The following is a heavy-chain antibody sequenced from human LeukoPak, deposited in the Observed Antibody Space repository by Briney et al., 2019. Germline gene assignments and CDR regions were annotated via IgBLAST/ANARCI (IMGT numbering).Heavy chain of an antibody. J-gene: IGHJ6*03. CDR1: GGSFSGYY. D-gene: IGHD3-3*01. CDR3: ARSSPFTNFWSGYYYYYYYMDV. Sequence: SETLSLTCAVYGGSFSGYYWSWIRQPPGKGLEWIGEINHSGSTNYNPSLKSRVTISVDTSKNQFSLKLSSVTAADTAVYYCARSSPFTNFWSGYYYYYYYMDVWGKGTTVTVSS. CDR2: INHSGST. V-gene: IGHV4-34*01.